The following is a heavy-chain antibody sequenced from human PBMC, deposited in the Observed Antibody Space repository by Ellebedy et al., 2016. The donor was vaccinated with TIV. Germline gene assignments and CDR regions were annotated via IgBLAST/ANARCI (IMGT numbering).Heavy chain of an antibody. CDR2: INAGNGNT. CDR1: GYTFTSYA. CDR3: ASGKSWILDGGAFDI. D-gene: IGHD5-18*01. J-gene: IGHJ3*02. Sequence: ASVKVSXXASGYTFTSYAMHWVRQAPGQRLEWMGWINAGNGNTKYSQKFQGRVTITRDTSASTAYMELSSLRSEDTAVYYCASGKSWILDGGAFDIWGQGTMVTVSS. V-gene: IGHV1-3*01.